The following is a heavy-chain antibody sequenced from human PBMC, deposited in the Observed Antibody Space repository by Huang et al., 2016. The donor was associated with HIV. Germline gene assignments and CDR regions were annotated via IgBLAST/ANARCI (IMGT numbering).Heavy chain of an antibody. D-gene: IGHD1-26*01. Sequence: QVQLVQSGAEVKKHGASVKVSCKASGYTFTSYDINWVRQATGHGLEWMGWMKPNSGDTGYAQKFQGRVTMTRNTAISAAYMELSSLIFDDTAGYYCARGDSGSYLSDHYYYGMDVWGQGTTVTVSS. CDR2: MKPNSGDT. CDR3: ARGDSGSYLSDHYYYGMDV. CDR1: GYTFTSYD. J-gene: IGHJ6*02. V-gene: IGHV1-8*01.